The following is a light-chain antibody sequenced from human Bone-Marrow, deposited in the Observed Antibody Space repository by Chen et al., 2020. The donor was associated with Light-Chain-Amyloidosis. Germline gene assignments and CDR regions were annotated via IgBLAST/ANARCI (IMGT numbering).Light chain of an antibody. CDR1: DLPTKY. J-gene: IGLJ2*01. CDR2: RDT. CDR3: QSADSSGTYEVI. V-gene: IGLV3-25*03. Sequence: SYELTQPPSVSVPPGQTARITCSGDDLPTKYAYWYQQKPGQAPVLVIHRDTERPSGISDRFSCSSSGTTATLTISGVQAEDEADYHCQSADSSGTYEVIFGGGTKLTVL.